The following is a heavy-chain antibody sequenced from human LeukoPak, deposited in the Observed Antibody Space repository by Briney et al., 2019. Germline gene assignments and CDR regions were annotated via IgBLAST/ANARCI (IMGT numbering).Heavy chain of an antibody. CDR3: ARGTRWLQRDYYYYYMDV. CDR1: GGSISSYY. V-gene: IGHV4-59*12. J-gene: IGHJ6*03. D-gene: IGHD5-24*01. CDR2: IYYSGST. Sequence: SETLSLTCTVSGGSISSYYWSWIRQPPGKGLEWIGYIYYSGSTNYNPSLKSRVTISVDTSKNQFSLKLSSVTAADTAVYYCARGTRWLQRDYYYYYMDVWGKGTTVTVSS.